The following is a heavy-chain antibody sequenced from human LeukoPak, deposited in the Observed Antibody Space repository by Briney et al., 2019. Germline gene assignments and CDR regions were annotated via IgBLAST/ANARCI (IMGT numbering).Heavy chain of an antibody. J-gene: IGHJ4*02. Sequence: SETLSLTCAVYGGSFGGYYWSWIRQPPGKGLEWIGEINHSGSTNYNPSLKSRVTISVDTSKNQFSLKLSSVTAADTAVYYCARGDYGEDYWGQGTLVTVSS. D-gene: IGHD4-17*01. CDR1: GGSFGGYY. CDR2: INHSGST. CDR3: ARGDYGEDY. V-gene: IGHV4-34*01.